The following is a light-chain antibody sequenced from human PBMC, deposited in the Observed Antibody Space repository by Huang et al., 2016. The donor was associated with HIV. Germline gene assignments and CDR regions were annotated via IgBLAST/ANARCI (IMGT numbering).Light chain of an antibody. V-gene: IGKV1-39*01. J-gene: IGKJ2*03. Sequence: DIQMTQSPSSLSASVGDRVTITCRASQSINNHLNWYQQRPGNAPNLLIFGSSSLQSGVPSRFSGSGSGTVFTLTISSLQPEDFATYYCQQTSTAPMFSFGQGTELEIK. CDR2: GSS. CDR1: QSINNH. CDR3: QQTSTAPMFS.